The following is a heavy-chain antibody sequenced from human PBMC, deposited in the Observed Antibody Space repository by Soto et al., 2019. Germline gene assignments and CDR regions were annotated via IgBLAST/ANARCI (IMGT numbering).Heavy chain of an antibody. CDR2: IYWDDDE. CDR1: GFSLSSSGVA. CDR3: AHRRGAAAVAY. D-gene: IGHD6-13*01. V-gene: IGHV2-5*02. J-gene: IGHJ4*02. Sequence: QITLKESGPTLVKPTQTLTLTCSFSGFSLSSSGVAVGWIRQPPRKALEWLALIYWDDDERYSPSLQRRLTISKDTSKNQVVLRMTNMDPSDTGTYYCAHRRGAAAVAYWGQGTLVTVSS.